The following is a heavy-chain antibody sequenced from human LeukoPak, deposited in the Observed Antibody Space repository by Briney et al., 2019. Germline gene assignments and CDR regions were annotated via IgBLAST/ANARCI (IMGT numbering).Heavy chain of an antibody. CDR3: ARLDYSSSSGRDY. D-gene: IGHD6-6*01. CDR1: GYSFTSYW. Sequence: GESLKISCKGSGYSFTSYWIGWVRQMPGKGLEWVSVIYSGGSTYYADSVKGRFTISRDNSKNTLYLQMNSLRAEDTAVYYCARLDYSSSSGRDYWGQGTLVTVSS. V-gene: IGHV3-66*01. J-gene: IGHJ4*02. CDR2: IYSGGST.